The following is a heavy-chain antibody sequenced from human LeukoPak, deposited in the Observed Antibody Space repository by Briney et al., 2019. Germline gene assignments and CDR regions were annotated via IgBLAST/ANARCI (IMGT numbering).Heavy chain of an antibody. CDR3: ARRTVVVAATLFDY. V-gene: IGHV7-4-1*02. CDR1: GYTFTSYA. CDR2: INTNTGNP. D-gene: IGHD2-15*01. J-gene: IGHJ4*02. Sequence: ASVKVSCKASGYTFTSYAMNWVRQAPGQGLEWMGWINTNTGNPTYAQGFTGRFVFSLDTSVSTAYLQISSLKAEDTAVYYCARRTVVVAATLFDYWGQGTLVTVSS.